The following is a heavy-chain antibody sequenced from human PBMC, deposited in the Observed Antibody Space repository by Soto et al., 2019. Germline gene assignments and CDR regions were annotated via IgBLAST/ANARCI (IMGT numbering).Heavy chain of an antibody. CDR1: GGSVSGYY. CDR2: IHYGGTT. J-gene: IGHJ6*02. CDR3: TRHAVIPKFQYGLDL. V-gene: IGHV4-59*02. D-gene: IGHD2-2*01. Sequence: SETLSLTCTVSGGSVSGYYWSWVRQPPGKGLEWLGYIHYGGTTMYNPSVKSRVTISVDTPRNQFSLRLYSLTAADTAVYYCTRHAVIPKFQYGLDLWRQGITVTVSS.